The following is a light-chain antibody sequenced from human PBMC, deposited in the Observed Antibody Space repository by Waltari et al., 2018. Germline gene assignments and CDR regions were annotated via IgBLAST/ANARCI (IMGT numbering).Light chain of an antibody. CDR3: QSADSSGTWV. CDR2: NDS. Sequence: SYELTQPPSVSVSPGQTARITCSGDALPKQYAYWYQQKPGQAPVLVIYNDSERPSWIPERFSGSSSGTTVTLTISGVQAEDEADYYCQSADSSGTWVFGGGTKLTVL. V-gene: IGLV3-25*03. J-gene: IGLJ3*02. CDR1: ALPKQY.